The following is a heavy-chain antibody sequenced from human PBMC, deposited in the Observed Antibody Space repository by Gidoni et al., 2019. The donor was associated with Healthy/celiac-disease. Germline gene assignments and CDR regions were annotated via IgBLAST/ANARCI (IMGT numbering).Heavy chain of an antibody. J-gene: IGHJ4*02. V-gene: IGHV3-21*01. CDR2: ISSSSSYI. Sequence: EVQLVESGGGLVKPGGSLRLSGAASGFTFRSYSMNWVRQAPGKGLEWVSSISSSSSYIYYADSVKGRFTISRDNAKNSLYLQMNSLRAEDTAVYYCATPITMVRGVFDYLGQGPLVTVSS. CDR3: ATPITMVRGVFDY. D-gene: IGHD3-10*01. CDR1: GFTFRSYS.